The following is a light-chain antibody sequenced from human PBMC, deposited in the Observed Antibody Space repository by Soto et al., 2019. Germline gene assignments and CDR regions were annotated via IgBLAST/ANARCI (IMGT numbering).Light chain of an antibody. J-gene: IGLJ1*01. CDR3: SSYTSSSTLLYV. Sequence: QSALTQPASVSGSPGQSITISCTGTSSDVGGYNYVSWYQQHTGKAPQLMIYDVSNRPSGVSNRFSGSKSGNTASLTISGLQAEDEADYSCSSYTSSSTLLYVFGTGTNVTVL. CDR2: DVS. V-gene: IGLV2-14*01. CDR1: SSDVGGYNY.